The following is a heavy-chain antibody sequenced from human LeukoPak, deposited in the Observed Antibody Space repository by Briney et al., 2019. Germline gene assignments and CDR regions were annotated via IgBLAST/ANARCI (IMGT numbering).Heavy chain of an antibody. CDR2: ISAYNGNT. D-gene: IGHD3-22*01. J-gene: IGHJ4*02. V-gene: IGHV1-18*01. CDR1: GYTFTSYG. Sequence: VASVKVSCEASGYTFTSYGISWVRQAPGQGLEGMGCISAYNGNTNYAQKLQGRVTMTTDTSTSTDYIELRSLRPDDTPVYYCARGYYDSSGYYSPDYWGQGTLVTVSS. CDR3: ARGYYDSSGYYSPDY.